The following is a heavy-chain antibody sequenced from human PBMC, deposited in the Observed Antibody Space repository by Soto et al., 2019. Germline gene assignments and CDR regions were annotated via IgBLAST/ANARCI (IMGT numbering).Heavy chain of an antibody. CDR3: ARDLWITVDYFDY. V-gene: IGHV3-48*01. J-gene: IGHJ4*02. Sequence: EVQLVESGGGLVQPGGSLRLSCAASGFSLSSHAMNWVRQAPGKGLEWVSYISSSSSTMFYADSVRGRFTVSRDNARNSLFLQINSLRAEDTAVYYCARDLWITVDYFDYWGQGTLVTVSS. CDR1: GFSLSSHA. D-gene: IGHD3-16*01. CDR2: ISSSSSTM.